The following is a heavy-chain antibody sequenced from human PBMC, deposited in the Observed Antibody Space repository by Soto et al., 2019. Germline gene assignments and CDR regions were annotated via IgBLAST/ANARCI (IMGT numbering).Heavy chain of an antibody. CDR3: AKGGEWAIRRAFDI. D-gene: IGHD3-10*01. J-gene: IGHJ3*02. Sequence: QVQLVESGGGVVQPGRSLRLSCAASGFTFSTYGMHWVRQAPGKGLEWVAVISYDGSNKYYADSVKGRFTISRDNSKNTLYLQMNSLRAEDTAVYYCAKGGEWAIRRAFDIWCQGTMVTVSS. CDR1: GFTFSTYG. V-gene: IGHV3-30*18. CDR2: ISYDGSNK.